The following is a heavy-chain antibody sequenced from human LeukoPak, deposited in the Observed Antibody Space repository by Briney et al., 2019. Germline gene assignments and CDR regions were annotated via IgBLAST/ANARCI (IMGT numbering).Heavy chain of an antibody. CDR3: AKIRRADDDY. V-gene: IGHV3-23*01. CDR1: GFTFSSYA. J-gene: IGHJ4*02. CDR2: ISGSGAST. D-gene: IGHD3-10*01. Sequence: GGSLRLSCAASGFTFSSYAMTWVRQAPGKGLEWVSEISGSGASTYYADSVKGRFTISRDNSKNTLYLQMNSLGADDTAVFYCAKIRRADDDYWGQGTLVTVSS.